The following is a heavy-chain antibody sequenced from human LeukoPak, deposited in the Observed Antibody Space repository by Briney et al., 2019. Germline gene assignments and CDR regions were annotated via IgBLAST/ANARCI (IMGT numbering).Heavy chain of an antibody. Sequence: SVKVSRKSSGGTFSSYAISWVGPAPGQGLDWMGRIIPILGIENYAQKFQERVTITADKSTSTAYIELSSRRCEDTAVYCCARVRRLLSWVYWGQGTLVTVSS. V-gene: IGHV1-69*04. CDR3: ARVRRLLSWVY. J-gene: IGHJ4*02. CDR2: IIPILGIE. D-gene: IGHD6-25*01. CDR1: GGTFSSYA.